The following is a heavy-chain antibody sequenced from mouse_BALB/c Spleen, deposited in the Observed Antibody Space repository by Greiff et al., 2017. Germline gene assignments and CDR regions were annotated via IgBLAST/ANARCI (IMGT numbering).Heavy chain of an antibody. Sequence: QVQLKQSGAELARPGASVKLSCKASGYTFTSYWMQWVKQRPGQGLEWIGAIYPGDGDTRYTQKFKGKATLTADKSSSTAYMQLSSLASEDSAVYYCARSTMVTYYAMDYWGQGTSVTVSS. J-gene: IGHJ4*01. V-gene: IGHV1-87*01. CDR1: GYTFTSYW. D-gene: IGHD2-1*01. CDR2: IYPGDGDT. CDR3: ARSTMVTYYAMDY.